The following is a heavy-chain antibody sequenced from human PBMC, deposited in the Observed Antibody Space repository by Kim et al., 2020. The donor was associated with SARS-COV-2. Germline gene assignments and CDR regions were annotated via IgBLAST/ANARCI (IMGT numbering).Heavy chain of an antibody. CDR1: GFTFSSYW. V-gene: IGHV3-7*01. CDR2: IKQDGNQK. J-gene: IGHJ3*02. Sequence: GWSLRLSCAASGFTFSSYWMTWVRQAPGKGLEWVANIKQDGNQKYYVDSVKGRFTISRDNAKNSLYLQMNSLRAEDTAVYYCARDGDLYSSGKDAFDIWGKGTMVTVSS. D-gene: IGHD6-19*01. CDR3: ARDGDLYSSGKDAFDI.